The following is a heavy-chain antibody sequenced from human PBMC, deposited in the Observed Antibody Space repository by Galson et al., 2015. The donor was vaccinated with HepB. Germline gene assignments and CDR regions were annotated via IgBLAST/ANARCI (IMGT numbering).Heavy chain of an antibody. CDR3: ARVLRPYYDDSSGYGDY. CDR1: GFIFGDYA. D-gene: IGHD3-22*01. CDR2: IRSKAYGGTT. Sequence: SLRLSCAASGFIFGDYAMSWFRQAPGKGLEWVGFIRSKAYGGTTRFAASVKGRFTISRDDSKSIAYLQMNSLKSEDTAVYYCARVLRPYYDDSSGYGDYWGQGTL. V-gene: IGHV3-49*03. J-gene: IGHJ4*02.